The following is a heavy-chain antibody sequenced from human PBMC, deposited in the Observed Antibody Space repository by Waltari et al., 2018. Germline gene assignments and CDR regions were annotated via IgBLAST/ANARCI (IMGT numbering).Heavy chain of an antibody. Sequence: QVQLQQWGAGLLKPSETLSLTCAVYGGSFSGYYWSWIRQPPGKGLEWIGEINHSGSTNYNPSLKSRVTISVDTSKNQFSLKLSSVTAADTAVYYCARVSPNYDFWSGQIWGQGTMVTVSS. D-gene: IGHD3-3*01. CDR2: INHSGST. J-gene: IGHJ3*02. CDR1: GGSFSGYY. V-gene: IGHV4-34*01. CDR3: ARVSPNYDFWSGQI.